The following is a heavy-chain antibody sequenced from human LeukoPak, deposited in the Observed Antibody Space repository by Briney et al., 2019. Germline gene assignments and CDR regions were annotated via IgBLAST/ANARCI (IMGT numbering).Heavy chain of an antibody. CDR2: INPDTGGT. V-gene: IGHV1-2*06. J-gene: IGHJ5*02. D-gene: IGHD6-13*01. CDR1: GYTFTGYY. Sequence: ASVKVSCKASGYTFTGYYIHWVRQAPGQGLEWMGRINPDTGGTDYAQKFQGRITMTRDTSITTAYMELSRLTSDDTAMYYCAKVPPSITAAGNWLDPWGQGTLVTVCS. CDR3: AKVPPSITAAGNWLDP.